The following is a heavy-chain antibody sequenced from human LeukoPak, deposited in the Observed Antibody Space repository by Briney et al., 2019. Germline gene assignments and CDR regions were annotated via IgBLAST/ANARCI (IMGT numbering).Heavy chain of an antibody. V-gene: IGHV1-8*01. Sequence: ASVKVSCKASGYTFTSYDFNWVRQAAGQRPEWMGWMSPNSGDTGYAQKFQDRVTMTRNTSISTAHMELSSLRSDDTAVYYCARGPPNWGYDYWGPGTLVTVSS. CDR1: GYTFTSYD. CDR3: ARGPPNWGYDY. CDR2: MSPNSGDT. J-gene: IGHJ4*02. D-gene: IGHD7-27*01.